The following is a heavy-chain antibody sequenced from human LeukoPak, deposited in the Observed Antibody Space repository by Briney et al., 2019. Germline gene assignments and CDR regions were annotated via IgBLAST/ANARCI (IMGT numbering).Heavy chain of an antibody. CDR3: ARRGSTDY. CDR1: GFSFSGYW. Sequence: GGSLRLSCAASGFSFSGYWMTWVRQAPGKGLEWVANIKEDGSEKYYADFVKGRFTVSRDNAKNSLDLQMNSLRAEDTAVYYCARRGSTDYWGQGTLVTVSS. CDR2: IKEDGSEK. J-gene: IGHJ4*02. D-gene: IGHD2/OR15-2a*01. V-gene: IGHV3-7*03.